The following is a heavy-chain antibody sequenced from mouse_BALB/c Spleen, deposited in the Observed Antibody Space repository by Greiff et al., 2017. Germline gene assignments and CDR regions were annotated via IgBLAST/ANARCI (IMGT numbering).Heavy chain of an antibody. Sequence: EVQVVESGGGLVQPGGSRKLSCAASGFTFSSFGMHWVRQAPEKGLEWVAYISSGSSTIYYADTVKGRFTISRDNPKNTLFLQMTSLRSEDTAMYYCARSLYDWYFDVWGAGTTVTVSS. CDR2: ISSGSSTI. J-gene: IGHJ1*01. CDR1: GFTFSSFG. D-gene: IGHD2-12*01. CDR3: ARSLYDWYFDV. V-gene: IGHV5-17*02.